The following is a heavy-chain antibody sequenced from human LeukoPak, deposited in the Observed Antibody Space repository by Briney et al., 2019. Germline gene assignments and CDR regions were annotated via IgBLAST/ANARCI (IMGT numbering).Heavy chain of an antibody. CDR3: ARDLISSGFDY. CDR1: GFTFSDYY. Sequence: GGSLRLSCAASGFTFSDYYMTWIRQAPGKGLEWVSYISSSGSTIYYADSVKGRFTISRDNAKNSLYLQMNSLTAADTAVYYCARDLISSGFDYWGQGTLVTVSS. V-gene: IGHV3-11*01. D-gene: IGHD3-10*01. CDR2: ISSSGSTI. J-gene: IGHJ4*02.